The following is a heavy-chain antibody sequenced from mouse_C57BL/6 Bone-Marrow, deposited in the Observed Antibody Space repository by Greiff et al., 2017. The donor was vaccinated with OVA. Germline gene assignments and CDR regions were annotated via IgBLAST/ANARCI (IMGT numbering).Heavy chain of an antibody. Sequence: EVQLQQSGPELVKPGASVKISCKASGYSFTGYYMHWVKQSHGNILDWIGYIYPYNGVSSYNQKFTGKATFTVDNSFSTAYMKLHSLTSEDSAVYYCASRTGFDNWGQGTTLTVSS. CDR3: ASRTGFDN. CDR1: GYSFTGYY. J-gene: IGHJ2*01. V-gene: IGHV1-31*01. CDR2: IYPYNGVS.